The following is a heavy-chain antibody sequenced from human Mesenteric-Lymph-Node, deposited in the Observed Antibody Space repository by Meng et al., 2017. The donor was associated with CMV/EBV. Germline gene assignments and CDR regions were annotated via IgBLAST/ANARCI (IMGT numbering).Heavy chain of an antibody. CDR3: AKDYYDSGGYYDF. V-gene: IGHV3-23*01. D-gene: IGHD3-22*01. CDR1: GFTFSSYA. J-gene: IGHJ4*02. CDR2: ISGSGGST. Sequence: GGSLRLSCAASGFTFSSYAMSWVRQAPGKGLEWVSAISGSGGSTYYADSVKGRFTISRDNSKNTLFLQMNSLRAEDTAVYYCAKDYYDSGGYYDFWGQGTLVTVSS.